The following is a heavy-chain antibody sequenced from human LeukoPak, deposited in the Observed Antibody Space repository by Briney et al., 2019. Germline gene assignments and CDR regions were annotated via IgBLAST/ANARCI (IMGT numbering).Heavy chain of an antibody. CDR3: AREDVGQRAMET. D-gene: IGHD5-18*01. CDR1: GYTFSSYY. CDR2: ISPNNGAT. V-gene: IGHV1-2*02. J-gene: IGHJ4*02. Sequence: ASVKVSCKASGYTFSSYYMHWVRQAPGQGLEWMGWISPNNGATTYAQKFQGRVSLTRDTSISTAYMELSRLQSDDTALYYCAREDVGQRAMETWGQGTLVTVSS.